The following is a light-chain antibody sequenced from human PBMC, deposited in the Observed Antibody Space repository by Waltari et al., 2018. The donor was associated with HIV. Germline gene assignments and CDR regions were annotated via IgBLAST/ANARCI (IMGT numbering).Light chain of an antibody. CDR2: GNN. J-gene: IGLJ1*01. CDR3: QSYDSSLSGYV. V-gene: IGLV1-40*01. CDR1: SSNIGAGSD. Sequence: QSVLTQPPSVSGAPGQRVTISCTGSSSNIGAGSDVHLYQQLPGTAPKLLIYGNNNRPSGVPDRFSGSKSGTSASLAVTGLQAEDEADYYCQSYDSSLSGYVFGTGTKVTVL.